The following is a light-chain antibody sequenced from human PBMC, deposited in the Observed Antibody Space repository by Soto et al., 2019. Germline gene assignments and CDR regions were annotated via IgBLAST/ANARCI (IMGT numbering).Light chain of an antibody. CDR2: EGS. CDR3: CSYAGSSTYVV. CDR1: SSDVGSHNL. J-gene: IGLJ2*01. Sequence: QSALTQPASVSGSPGQSITISCTGTSSDVGSHNLVSWYQQHPGKAPKLMIYEGSKRPSGVSNRFSGSKSGNTASLTISGLQAEDEADYHCCSYAGSSTYVVFGGGTKLTVL. V-gene: IGLV2-23*01.